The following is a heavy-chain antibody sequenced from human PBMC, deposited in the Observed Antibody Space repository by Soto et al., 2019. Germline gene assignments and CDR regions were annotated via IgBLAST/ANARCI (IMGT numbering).Heavy chain of an antibody. CDR3: ASTKYDSSAYYYWYLGL. CDR2: IIPIFGTA. Sequence: QVELVQYGAEVKKPGSSVNVSCQASEDTFRNYAISWVRQAPGQGLEWMGGIIPIFGTANYAQKFQGRVTITADTSANTVYLELSSLRSEDTAVYYCASTKYDSSAYYYWYLGLWGRCTLVTVSS. J-gene: IGHJ2*01. D-gene: IGHD3-22*01. CDR1: EDTFRNYA. V-gene: IGHV1-69*06.